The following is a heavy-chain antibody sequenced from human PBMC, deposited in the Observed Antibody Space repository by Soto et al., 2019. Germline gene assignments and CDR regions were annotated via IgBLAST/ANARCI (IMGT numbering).Heavy chain of an antibody. CDR2: IWYDGSNK. Sequence: QVPLVESGGGVVQPGRSLRLSCAASGFTFSSYGMHWVRQAPGKGLEWVAVIWYDGSNKYYADSVKGRFTISRDNSKNTLYLQMNSLRAEDTAVYYCARPAYSSGWYEFLIWGQGTLVTVSS. J-gene: IGHJ4*02. V-gene: IGHV3-33*01. D-gene: IGHD6-19*01. CDR3: ARPAYSSGWYEFLI. CDR1: GFTFSSYG.